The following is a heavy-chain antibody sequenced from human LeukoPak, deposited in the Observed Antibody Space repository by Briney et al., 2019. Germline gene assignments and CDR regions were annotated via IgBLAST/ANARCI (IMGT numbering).Heavy chain of an antibody. V-gene: IGHV3-23*01. J-gene: IGHJ6*02. CDR1: GFTFSSNA. CDR3: AKPINTYYYYGMDV. CDR2: ISGSGGST. Sequence: GGSLRLSCAASGFTFSSNAMSWVRQAPGKGLEWVSAISGSGGSTYYADSVKGRFTISRDNSRNTLYLQMNSLRAEDTAVYYCAKPINTYYYYGMDVWGQGATVTVSS.